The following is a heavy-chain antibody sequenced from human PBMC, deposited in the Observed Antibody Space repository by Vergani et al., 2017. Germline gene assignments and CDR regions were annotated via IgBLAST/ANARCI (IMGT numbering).Heavy chain of an antibody. J-gene: IGHJ4*02. CDR2: IWDDGSNE. D-gene: IGHD6-6*01. CDR3: ARDKSSSAWGTIFY. CDR1: GFTSRNYA. Sequence: QVQLVESGGGVVQPGRSLRLSCAVSGFTSRNYAMHWVRQAPGKGLEWLAVIWDDGSNEYYADSVKGRFTISRDNSKNTLFLQMNSLRVEDMAVYYCARDKSSSAWGTIFYWGQGTLVTVSS. V-gene: IGHV3-33*01.